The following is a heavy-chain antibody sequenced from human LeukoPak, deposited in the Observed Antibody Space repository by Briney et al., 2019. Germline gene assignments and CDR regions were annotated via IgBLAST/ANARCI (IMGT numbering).Heavy chain of an antibody. CDR1: GFTFSSYS. V-gene: IGHV3-21*01. J-gene: IGHJ6*02. CDR3: ARVNCSSTSCAMVYYYGMDV. D-gene: IGHD2-2*01. CDR2: ISSSSSYI. Sequence: GGPLRLSCAASGFTFSSYSMNWVRQAPGKGLEWVSSISSSSSYIYYADSVKGRFTISRDNAKNSLYLQMNSLRAEDTAVYYCARVNCSSTSCAMVYYYGMDVWGQGTTVTVSS.